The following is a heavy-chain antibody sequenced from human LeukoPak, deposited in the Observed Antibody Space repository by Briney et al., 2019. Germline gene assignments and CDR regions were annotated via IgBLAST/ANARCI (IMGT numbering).Heavy chain of an antibody. CDR2: IYTSGST. Sequence: PSETLSLTCTVSGGSISSGSYYWSWIRQPAGKGLEWIGRIYTSGSTNYNPSLKSRVTISVDTSKNQFSLKLSSVTAADTAVYYCAREELEDGYKVMFFDYWGQGTLVTVSS. V-gene: IGHV4-61*02. J-gene: IGHJ4*02. D-gene: IGHD5-24*01. CDR1: GGSISSGSYY. CDR3: AREELEDGYKVMFFDY.